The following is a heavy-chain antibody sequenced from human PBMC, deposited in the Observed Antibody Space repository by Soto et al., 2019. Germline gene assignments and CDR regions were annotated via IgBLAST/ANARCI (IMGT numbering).Heavy chain of an antibody. V-gene: IGHV3-23*01. CDR2: ISARGEKT. CDR1: GFTLSSYA. J-gene: IGHJ6*02. D-gene: IGHD3-22*01. Sequence: GWSLRLSCAASGFTLSSYAMNWVRQAPGKGLEWVSGISARGEKTYYADSVKGRFTISRDNSKNTVYLQMNSLRAKDTAVFYCAKALPMYYYDSSGYSDYYYDMDVWGQGTTVTVSS. CDR3: AKALPMYYYDSSGYSDYYYDMDV.